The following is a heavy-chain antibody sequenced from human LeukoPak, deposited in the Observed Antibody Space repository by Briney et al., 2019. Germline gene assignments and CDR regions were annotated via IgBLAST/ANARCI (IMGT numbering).Heavy chain of an antibody. CDR1: GYTFTGYY. D-gene: IGHD3-10*01. Sequence: ASVKVSCKASGYTFTGYYMHWVRQAPGQGLEWMGWINPNSGGTNYAQKFQGRVTMTRDTSISTAYMELSRLRSDDTAVYYCARVETELLWFGELSSHDAFDIWGQGTMVTVSS. J-gene: IGHJ3*02. CDR2: INPNSGGT. CDR3: ARVETELLWFGELSSHDAFDI. V-gene: IGHV1-2*02.